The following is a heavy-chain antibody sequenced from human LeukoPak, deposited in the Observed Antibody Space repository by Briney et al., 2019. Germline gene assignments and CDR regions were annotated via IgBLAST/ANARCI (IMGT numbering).Heavy chain of an antibody. CDR2: IYYSGST. V-gene: IGHV4-59*08. D-gene: IGHD3-3*01. CDR3: ARLSEDWFDP. J-gene: IGHJ5*02. CDR1: GGSISSYY. Sequence: SETLSLTCTVSGGSISSYYWSWIRQPPGKGLEWIGYIYYSGSTNYNPSLKSRVTISVDTSKNQFSLKLSSVTAADTAVYYCARLSEDWFDPWGQGTLVAVSS.